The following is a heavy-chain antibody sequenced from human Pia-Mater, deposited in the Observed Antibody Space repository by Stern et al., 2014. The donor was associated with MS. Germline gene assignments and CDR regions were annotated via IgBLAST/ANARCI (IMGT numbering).Heavy chain of an antibody. CDR2: IWYDGSNK. D-gene: IGHD2-15*01. CDR3: ARDPSYCSGGSCYPSYFDY. J-gene: IGHJ4*02. V-gene: IGHV3-33*01. CDR1: GFTFSSYG. Sequence: GQLVESGGGVVQPGRSLRLSCAASGFTFSSYGMHWVRQAPGKGLEWVAVIWYDGSNKYYADSVKGRFTISRDNSKNTLYLQMNSLRAEDTAVYYCARDPSYCSGGSCYPSYFDYWGQGTLVTVSS.